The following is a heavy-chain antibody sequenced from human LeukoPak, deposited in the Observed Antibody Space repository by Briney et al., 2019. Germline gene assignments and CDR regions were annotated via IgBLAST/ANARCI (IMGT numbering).Heavy chain of an antibody. J-gene: IGHJ6*02. CDR1: GFTVSSNY. CDR2: ISGIGGT. Sequence: GGSLRLSCAASGFTVSSNYMSWVRQAPGKGLEWVSAISGIGGTFYADSVKGRFTISRDNSKNTLYLQMNSLRAEDTAVYYCARVSSVDYYDSSGHRSMDVWAKGPRSPSP. D-gene: IGHD3-22*01. V-gene: IGHV3-53*01. CDR3: ARVSSVDYYDSSGHRSMDV.